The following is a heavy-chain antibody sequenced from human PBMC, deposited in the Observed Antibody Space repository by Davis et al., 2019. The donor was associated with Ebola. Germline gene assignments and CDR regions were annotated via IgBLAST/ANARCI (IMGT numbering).Heavy chain of an antibody. CDR3: ARSYLYYYYGMDV. J-gene: IGHJ6*02. CDR1: GGSISSSSYY. CDR2: IYYSGST. Sequence: SETLSLTCTVSGGSISSSSYYWGWIRQPPGKGLEWIGSIYYSGSTYYNPSLKSRVTISVDTSKNQFSLQLNSVTPEDTAVYYCARSYLYYYYGMDVWGQGTTVTVSS. V-gene: IGHV4-39*01.